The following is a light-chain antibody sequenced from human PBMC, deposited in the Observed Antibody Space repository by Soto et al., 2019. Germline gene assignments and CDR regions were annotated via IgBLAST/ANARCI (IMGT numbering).Light chain of an antibody. CDR2: AAS. CDR1: QSISNY. Sequence: IQMTQSPPSLSASVGDRVTITCRASQSISNYLNWYQQKPGKAPKLLIYAASSLQSGVPSRFSGSGSGTDFTLTISSLQPEDFATYYCQQSYSTPPITFGQGTRLEIK. CDR3: QQSYSTPPIT. V-gene: IGKV1-39*01. J-gene: IGKJ5*01.